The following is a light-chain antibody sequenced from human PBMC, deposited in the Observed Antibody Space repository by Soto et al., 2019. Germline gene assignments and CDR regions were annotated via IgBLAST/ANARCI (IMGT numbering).Light chain of an antibody. CDR2: SIS. CDR3: QQTYNLPPT. J-gene: IGKJ4*01. V-gene: IGKV1-39*01. Sequence: DIQLTQSPSSLSASVGDRVSITCRTSQTISTFLNWYHHRPGQAPKLLIYSISNLQSGVPSRVSGGGAGTEFTLTISSLQPEDFGSYSCQQTYNLPPTFGGGTRVQSK. CDR1: QTISTF.